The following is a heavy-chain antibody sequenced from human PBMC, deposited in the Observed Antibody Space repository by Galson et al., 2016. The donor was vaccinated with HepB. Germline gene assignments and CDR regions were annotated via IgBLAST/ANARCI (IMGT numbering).Heavy chain of an antibody. Sequence: SVKVSCKASGYTFTTSAINWVRQAPGQGPEWMGWINTNTGNPTYAQGFTGRFVFSLDTSVSTAYLQISSLKAEDTAVYYCARDLIGGFDYWGQGTLVTVSS. CDR3: ARDLIGGFDY. CDR2: INTNTGNP. D-gene: IGHD3-10*01. V-gene: IGHV7-4-1*02. CDR1: GYTFTTSA. J-gene: IGHJ4*02.